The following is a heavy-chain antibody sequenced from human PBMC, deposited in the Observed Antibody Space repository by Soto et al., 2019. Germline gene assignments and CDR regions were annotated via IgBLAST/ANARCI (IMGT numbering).Heavy chain of an antibody. CDR2: INPSCGST. CDR3: ARGLASAIFAVPMGYYGMDV. Sequence: ASVKVSCKASGYTFTSYYMHWVRQAPVQGLEWMGIINPSCGSTSYAQKFQGRVTMTRDTYTSTVYMELSSLRSEDTAVYYCARGLASAIFAVPMGYYGMDVWG. CDR1: GYTFTSYY. V-gene: IGHV1-46*01. J-gene: IGHJ6*02. D-gene: IGHD3-3*01.